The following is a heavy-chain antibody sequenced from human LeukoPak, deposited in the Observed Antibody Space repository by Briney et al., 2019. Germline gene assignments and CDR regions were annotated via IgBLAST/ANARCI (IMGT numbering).Heavy chain of an antibody. CDR2: INPNSGGK. CDR3: ARDWGRDWNWFDP. CDR1: GYTFTGYY. J-gene: IGHJ5*02. D-gene: IGHD3-16*01. V-gene: IGHV1-2*02. Sequence: GASVTVSCKASGYTFTGYYMHWVRQAPGQGRAWMGWINPNSGGKNYAQKFQGRVTMTRDTSISTAYMELSRLRSDDTAVYYCARDWGRDWNWFDPWGQGTLVTVSS.